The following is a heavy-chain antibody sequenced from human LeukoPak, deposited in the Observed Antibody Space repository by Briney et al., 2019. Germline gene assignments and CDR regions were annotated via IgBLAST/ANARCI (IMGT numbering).Heavy chain of an antibody. CDR3: AKRTSGSSWYSSDS. CDR2: MSGDATST. V-gene: IGHV3-23*01. D-gene: IGHD6-13*01. J-gene: IGHJ4*02. CDR1: GFTFSSFA. Sequence: GGSLTLSCAASGFTFSSFAMNWVRQAPRKGLEWVSTMSGDATSTYYADSVKGRFTISRDNSKNTLYLQMNSLRADDTAVYYCAKRTSGSSWYSSDSWGQGTLVTVSS.